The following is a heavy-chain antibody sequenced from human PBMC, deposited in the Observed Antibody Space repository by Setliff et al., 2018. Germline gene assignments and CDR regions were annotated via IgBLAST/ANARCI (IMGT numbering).Heavy chain of an antibody. CDR2: IIRSGST. D-gene: IGHD3-10*01. CDR3: ARGVILARGVQNGMDV. CDR1: GGSFSGYY. J-gene: IGHJ6*02. Sequence: SETLSLTCAVYGGSFSGYYWSWIRQPPGKRLEWIGEIIRSGSTNYNPSLKSRVTISMDTSKNQFSLRVSSVTAADTAVYYCARGVILARGVQNGMDVWGQGTTVTVSS. V-gene: IGHV4-34*01.